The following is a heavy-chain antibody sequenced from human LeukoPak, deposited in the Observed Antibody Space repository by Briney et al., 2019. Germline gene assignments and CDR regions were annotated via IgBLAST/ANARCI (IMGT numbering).Heavy chain of an antibody. CDR3: ARDGRIRFLEWFQNPRDNWFDP. J-gene: IGHJ5*02. CDR2: IKQDGSEK. D-gene: IGHD3-3*01. Sequence: RPGGSLRLSCAASGFTFSSYWMSWVRQAPGKGLEWVANIKQDGSEKYYVDSVKGRFTISRDNAKNSLYLQMNSRRAEDTAVYYCARDGRIRFLEWFQNPRDNWFDPWGQGTLVTVSS. V-gene: IGHV3-7*01. CDR1: GFTFSSYW.